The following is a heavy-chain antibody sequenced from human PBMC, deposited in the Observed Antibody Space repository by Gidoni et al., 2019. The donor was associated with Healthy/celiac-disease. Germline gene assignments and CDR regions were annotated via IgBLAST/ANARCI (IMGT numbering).Heavy chain of an antibody. CDR1: GITFSSYA. CDR3: AKAPYGYSSSFSWFDP. CDR2: ISGSGGST. J-gene: IGHJ5*02. D-gene: IGHD6-13*01. Sequence: EVQLLESGGGLVQPGGSLSLSCAASGITFSSYAMSWVRQAPGKGLEWVLAISGSGGSTYYADSVKGRFTISRDNPKNTLYLQMNSLRAEDTAVYYCAKAPYGYSSSFSWFDPWGQGTLVTV. V-gene: IGHV3-23*01.